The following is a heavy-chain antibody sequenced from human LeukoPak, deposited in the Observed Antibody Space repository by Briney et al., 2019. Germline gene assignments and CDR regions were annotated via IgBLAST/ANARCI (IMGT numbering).Heavy chain of an antibody. D-gene: IGHD6-19*01. Sequence: GGSLRLSCAASGFTVSSNYMSWVRQAPGKGLEWVSVIYSGGSTYYADSVKGRFTISRDNSKNTLYLQMNSLRAEDTAVYYCARYKGYSSDWYEGDAFDIWGQGTMVTVSS. CDR2: IYSGGST. CDR3: ARYKGYSSDWYEGDAFDI. J-gene: IGHJ3*02. CDR1: GFTVSSNY. V-gene: IGHV3-53*01.